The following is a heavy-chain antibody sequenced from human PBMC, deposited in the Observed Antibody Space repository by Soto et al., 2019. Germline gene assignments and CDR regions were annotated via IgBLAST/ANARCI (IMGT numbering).Heavy chain of an antibody. D-gene: IGHD2-8*02. Sequence: GSLRLSCAASGFTFANYAMSWVRQAPGKGLEWVSGSSGSGGSTYYADSVRGRFTISRDNSKNTVYLQMNSLRAEDTAVYYCARDSVSWWYWFDPWGQGTLVTVSS. V-gene: IGHV3-23*01. CDR2: SSGSGGST. CDR1: GFTFANYA. CDR3: ARDSVSWWYWFDP. J-gene: IGHJ5*02.